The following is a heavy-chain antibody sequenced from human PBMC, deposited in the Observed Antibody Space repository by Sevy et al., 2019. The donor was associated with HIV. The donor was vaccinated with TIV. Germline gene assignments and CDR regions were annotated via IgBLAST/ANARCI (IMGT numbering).Heavy chain of an antibody. CDR1: GFTFSSYA. J-gene: IGHJ6*03. Sequence: GGSLRLSCAASGFTFSSYAMHWVRQAPGKGLEWVAVISYDGSNKYYADSVKGRFTISRDNSKNTLYLQMNSLRAEDTAVYYCARDRQGYYMDVWGKGTMVTVSS. CDR2: ISYDGSNK. V-gene: IGHV3-30-3*01. CDR3: ARDRQGYYMDV.